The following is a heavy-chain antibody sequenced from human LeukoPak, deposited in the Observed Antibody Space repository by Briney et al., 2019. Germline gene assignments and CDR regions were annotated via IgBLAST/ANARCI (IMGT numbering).Heavy chain of an antibody. D-gene: IGHD3-9*01. V-gene: IGHV3-74*01. CDR1: GFTFSSYW. J-gene: IGHJ4*02. CDR3: AKDYYDILTGYYGPDY. CDR2: INSDGSST. Sequence: GGSLRLSCAASGFTFSSYWMHWVRQAPGKGLVWVSRINSDGSSTSYADSVKGRFTISRDNSKNTLYLQMNSLRAEDTAVYYCAKDYYDILTGYYGPDYWGQGTLVTVSS.